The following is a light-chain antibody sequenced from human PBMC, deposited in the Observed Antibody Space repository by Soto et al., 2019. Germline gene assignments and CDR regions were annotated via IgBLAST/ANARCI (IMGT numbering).Light chain of an antibody. CDR2: EVS. CDR1: QSLLHITGETF. V-gene: IGKV2D-29*02. Sequence: DVVMTQTPLSLSVAPGQPASISCKSSQSLLHITGETFLFWYLQKPGQSPQLLIYEVSTRVSGVTDRFRGSGSGTYFTLEISRVETDDVGIYYCMQSTQPPPTFGQGTRRGIE. CDR3: MQSTQPPPT. J-gene: IGKJ5*01.